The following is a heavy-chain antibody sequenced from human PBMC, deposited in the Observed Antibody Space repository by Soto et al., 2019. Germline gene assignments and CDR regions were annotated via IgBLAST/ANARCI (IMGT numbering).Heavy chain of an antibody. CDR2: IYYSGST. D-gene: IGHD1-26*01. Sequence: SETLSLTCSVSGGSISSSSYYWGWIRQPPGKGLEWIGTIYYSGSTYYNPSLKSRVTISVDTSKNQFPLNLSSVTAADTAVYYCTRHSILGGTDDYYGMDVWGQGTTVTVSS. V-gene: IGHV4-39*01. CDR3: TRHSILGGTDDYYGMDV. J-gene: IGHJ6*02. CDR1: GGSISSSSYY.